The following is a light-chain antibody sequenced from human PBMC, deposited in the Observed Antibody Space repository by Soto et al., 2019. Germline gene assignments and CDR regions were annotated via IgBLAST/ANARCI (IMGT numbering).Light chain of an antibody. CDR2: DVT. Sequence: HSALTQPRSVSGSPGQSVTISCTGTSSDVGDYNYVSWYQQHPDKAPKLMIFDVTKRPSGVPDRFSGSKSGNTASLTISGLQAEDEADYYCCSYAGRYTWVFGGGTKLTVL. J-gene: IGLJ3*02. V-gene: IGLV2-11*01. CDR3: CSYAGRYTWV. CDR1: SSDVGDYNY.